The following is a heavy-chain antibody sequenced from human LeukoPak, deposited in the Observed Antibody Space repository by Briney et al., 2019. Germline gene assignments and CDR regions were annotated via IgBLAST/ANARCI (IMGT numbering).Heavy chain of an antibody. V-gene: IGHV3-23*01. Sequence: PGGSLRLSCAASGFTLSTYWMSWIRQAPGKGLEWVSAITDTNDNTYYADSVKGRCTISRDNSEGTLYLQMNSLRVEDTAVYYCAKVTVAGSDSYYLDYWGQGTLVTVSS. D-gene: IGHD6-19*01. CDR1: GFTLSTYW. J-gene: IGHJ4*02. CDR3: AKVTVAGSDSYYLDY. CDR2: ITDTNDNT.